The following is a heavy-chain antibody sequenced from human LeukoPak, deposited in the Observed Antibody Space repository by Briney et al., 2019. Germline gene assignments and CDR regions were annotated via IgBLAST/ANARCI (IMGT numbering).Heavy chain of an antibody. CDR3: ARESRGYDILTGKYHRGYYSYYMDV. CDR1: GFTFSTYG. D-gene: IGHD3-9*01. J-gene: IGHJ6*03. CDR2: IKQDVNEK. V-gene: IGHV3-7*01. Sequence: PGGSLRLSCAASGFTFSTYGMNWVRLAPGKGLEWVANIKQDVNEKYYVDSVKGRFTISRDNAKNSLYLQMNSLRAEDTAVYYCARESRGYDILTGKYHRGYYSYYMDVWGKGTTVTVSS.